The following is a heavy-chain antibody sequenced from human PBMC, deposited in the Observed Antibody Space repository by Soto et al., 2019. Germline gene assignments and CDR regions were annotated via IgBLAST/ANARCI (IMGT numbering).Heavy chain of an antibody. Sequence: SVKVSCKASGGTFSSYAISWVRQAPGQGLEWMGGIIPIFGTANYAQKFQGRVTITADESTNTAYMELSSLISEDTAVYYCARPKDYDDCLDLWGQGTLVTVSS. CDR2: IIPIFGTA. CDR3: ARPKDYDDCLDL. J-gene: IGHJ4*02. CDR1: GGTFSSYA. D-gene: IGHD3-22*01. V-gene: IGHV1-69*13.